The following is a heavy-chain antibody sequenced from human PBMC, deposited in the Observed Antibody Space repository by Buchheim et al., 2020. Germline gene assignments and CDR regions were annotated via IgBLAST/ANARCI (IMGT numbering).Heavy chain of an antibody. D-gene: IGHD4-11*01. J-gene: IGHJ4*02. V-gene: IGHV3-74*01. CDR2: IYTDGSRT. CDR3: TRGGYSNYMD. Sequence: EVQLVESGGGLVQRGGSLRLSCVASGYPFSTYWMHWVRQAPGQGLVWVSRIYTDGSRTNYADFVEGRFTISRDNAKNTLYLQMNSLTADDTAVYYCTRGGYSNYMDWGQGT. CDR1: GYPFSTYW.